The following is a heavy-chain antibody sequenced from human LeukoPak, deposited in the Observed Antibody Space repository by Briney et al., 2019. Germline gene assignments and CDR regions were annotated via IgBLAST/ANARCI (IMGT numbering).Heavy chain of an antibody. CDR3: ARDLLYYSDSSVSPPYYFDY. CDR2: IYHSGST. Sequence: SETLSLTCAVSGGSISSSNWWSWVRQPPGKGLEWIGEIYHSGSTNYNPSLKSRVTISVDKSKNQFSLKLSSVTAADTAVYYCARDLLYYSDSSVSPPYYFDYWGQGTLVTVSS. V-gene: IGHV4-4*02. CDR1: GGSISSSNW. J-gene: IGHJ4*02. D-gene: IGHD3-22*01.